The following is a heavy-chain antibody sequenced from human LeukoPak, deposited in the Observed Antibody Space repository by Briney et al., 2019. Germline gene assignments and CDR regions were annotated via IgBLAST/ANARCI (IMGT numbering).Heavy chain of an antibody. CDR3: ATKALADFWSGYSLGY. Sequence: ASVKVSCKVSGCTLTELSMHWVRQAPGKGLEWMGGFDPEDGETIYAQKFQGRVTMTEDTSTDTAYMELSSLRSEDTAVYYYATKALADFWSGYSLGYWGQGTLVTVSS. V-gene: IGHV1-24*01. CDR2: FDPEDGET. CDR1: GCTLTELS. J-gene: IGHJ4*02. D-gene: IGHD3-3*01.